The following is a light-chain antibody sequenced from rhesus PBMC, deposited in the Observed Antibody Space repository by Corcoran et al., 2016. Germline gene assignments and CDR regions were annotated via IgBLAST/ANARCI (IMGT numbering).Light chain of an antibody. CDR2: WAS. V-gene: IGKV4-1*01. CDR1: QSLLFSPNNENS. J-gene: IGKJ2*01. Sequence: DIVMTQSPDSLAGSLGERVTSNCRSSQSLLFSPNNENSLAWYQQKPGQVPKLLIYWASTREAGVPDRFSGSGSGTDFTLSIRGLQADDVAVYFCQQYYLTPYSFGQGTRLEIK. CDR3: QQYYLTPYS.